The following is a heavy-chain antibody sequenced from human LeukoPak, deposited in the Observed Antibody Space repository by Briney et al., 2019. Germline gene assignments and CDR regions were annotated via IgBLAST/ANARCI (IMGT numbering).Heavy chain of an antibody. D-gene: IGHD3-22*01. CDR2: IYHSGST. V-gene: IGHV4-4*02. CDR1: GGSISSSNW. J-gene: IGHJ4*02. Sequence: EASETLSLTCAVSGGSISSSNWWSWVRQPPGKGLEWIGEIYHSGSTNYNPSLKSRVTISVDKSKNQFSLKLSSVTAADTAVYYCARASYSYDINGWVPFDYWGQGTLVTVSS. CDR3: ARASYSYDINGWVPFDY.